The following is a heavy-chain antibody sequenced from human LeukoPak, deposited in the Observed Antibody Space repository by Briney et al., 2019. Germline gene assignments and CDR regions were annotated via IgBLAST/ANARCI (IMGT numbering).Heavy chain of an antibody. Sequence: SETLSLTCTVSGGSISSGDYYWSWIRQPPGKGLEWIGYIYYSGSTYYNPSLKSRVTISVDTSKNQFSLKLSSVTAADTAMYYCASDYYDSSGYAHFDYWGQGTLVTVSS. CDR3: ASDYYDSSGYAHFDY. V-gene: IGHV4-30-4*01. CDR1: GGSISSGDYY. D-gene: IGHD3-22*01. CDR2: IYYSGST. J-gene: IGHJ4*02.